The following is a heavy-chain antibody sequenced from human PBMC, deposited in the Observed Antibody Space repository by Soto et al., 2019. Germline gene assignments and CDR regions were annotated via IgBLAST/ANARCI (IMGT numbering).Heavy chain of an antibody. J-gene: IGHJ4*02. CDR2: IWYDGSNK. V-gene: IGHV3-33*01. CDR1: GFTFSSYG. CDR3: ARASYCSGGSCYHGPYDY. D-gene: IGHD2-15*01. Sequence: GGSLRLSCAASGFTFSSYGMHWVRQAPGKGLEWVAVIWYDGSNKYYADSVKGRFTISRDNSKNTLYLQMNSLRAEDTAVYYCARASYCSGGSCYHGPYDYWGQGTLVTVSS.